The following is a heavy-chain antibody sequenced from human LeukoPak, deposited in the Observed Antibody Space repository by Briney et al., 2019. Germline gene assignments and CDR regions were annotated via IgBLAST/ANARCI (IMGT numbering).Heavy chain of an antibody. Sequence: PGGSLRLSCAASGFTFSSYEMNWVRQAPGKGLEWVSYISSSGSTIYYADSVKGRFTISRDNAKNSLYLQMNSLRAEDTAVYYCARLSYSSSWYWTTNCYYYSMDVWGKGTTVTVSS. J-gene: IGHJ6*03. CDR1: GFTFSSYE. CDR3: ARLSYSSSWYWTTNCYYYSMDV. V-gene: IGHV3-48*03. CDR2: ISSSGSTI. D-gene: IGHD6-13*01.